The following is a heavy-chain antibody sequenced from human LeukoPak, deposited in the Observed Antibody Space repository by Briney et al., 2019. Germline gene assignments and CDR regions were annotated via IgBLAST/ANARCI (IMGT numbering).Heavy chain of an antibody. J-gene: IGHJ4*02. D-gene: IGHD2-21*02. CDR2: IYYSGST. CDR1: GGSISSYY. Sequence: SETLSLTCTVSGGSISSYYWSWIRQPPGKGLEWIGYIYYSGSTNYNPSLKSRVTMSVDTSKNQFSLKLSSVTAADTAVYYCARAYCGGDCYLGGEYYFDYWGQGTLVTVSS. V-gene: IGHV4-59*12. CDR3: ARAYCGGDCYLGGEYYFDY.